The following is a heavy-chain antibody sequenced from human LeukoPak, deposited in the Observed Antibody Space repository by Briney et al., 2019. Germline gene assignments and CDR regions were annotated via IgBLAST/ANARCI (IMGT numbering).Heavy chain of an antibody. V-gene: IGHV4-34*01. Sequence: SETLSLTCAVYGGSFSGYYWSWLRQPPGKGLEWIGEINHSGSTNYNPSLKSRVTISVDTSKNQFSLKLGSVTAADTAVYYCARILRGYSYGYFSWFDPWGQGTLVTVSS. CDR1: GGSFSGYY. J-gene: IGHJ5*02. D-gene: IGHD5-18*01. CDR2: INHSGST. CDR3: ARILRGYSYGYFSWFDP.